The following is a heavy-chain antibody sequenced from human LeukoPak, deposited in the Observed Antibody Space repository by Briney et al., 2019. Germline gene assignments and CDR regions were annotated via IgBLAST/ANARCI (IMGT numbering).Heavy chain of an antibody. CDR3: ARDRLSAAGGWDLVFDY. Sequence: GASVKVSCKASGYTFPSYGISWVRRAPGQGLEWMGWISAYNGNTDYAQKLQGRVTMTTDTSTSTAYVELRSLRSDDTAVYYCARDRLSAAGGWDLVFDYWGQGTLVTVSS. D-gene: IGHD1-26*01. V-gene: IGHV1-18*01. CDR1: GYTFPSYG. J-gene: IGHJ4*02. CDR2: ISAYNGNT.